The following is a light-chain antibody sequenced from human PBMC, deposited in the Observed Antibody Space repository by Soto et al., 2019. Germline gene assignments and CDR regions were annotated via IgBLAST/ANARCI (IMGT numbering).Light chain of an antibody. Sequence: QSVLTQPRSASGTPGQRVTISCSGSSSNIGSNTVNWYQHLPGTAPKLLIYWHDQRPSGVPDRFSGSKSGTSASLAISGLQSEDEADYYCAAWDGSLNGWVFGGGTKLTVL. CDR1: SSNIGSNT. CDR2: WHD. V-gene: IGLV1-44*01. J-gene: IGLJ3*02. CDR3: AAWDGSLNGWV.